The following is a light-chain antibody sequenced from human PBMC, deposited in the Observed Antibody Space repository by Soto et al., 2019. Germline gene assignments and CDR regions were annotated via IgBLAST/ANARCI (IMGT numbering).Light chain of an antibody. J-gene: IGKJ4*01. Sequence: LLLTPPPRPLSLSPGERATLPSRASQSVSSSYLAWYQQKPGQAPRLLIYGASTRATGISGSFSGSGSGTEFTLTISSLQSEDFAVYYCQQYNRWPLTFGGGTKMDIK. V-gene: IGKV3-15*01. CDR2: GAS. CDR3: QQYNRWPLT. CDR1: QSVSSSY.